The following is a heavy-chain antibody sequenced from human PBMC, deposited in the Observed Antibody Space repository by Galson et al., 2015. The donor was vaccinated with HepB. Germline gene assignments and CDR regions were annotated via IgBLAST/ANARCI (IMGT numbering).Heavy chain of an antibody. V-gene: IGHV5-51*01. CDR3: ARRTYCAGGTCYYLHY. D-gene: IGHD2-21*01. CDR2: IHPGESAT. Sequence: QSGAEVKKPGEPLKISCKASGYRFTSHWIGWVRQKPGRGLEWMGIIHPGESATRYSPSFQGHVSISADRSINTAYLQWSSLQASDTAMYYCARRTYCAGGTCYYLHYWGQGTLVTVSS. CDR1: GYRFTSHW. J-gene: IGHJ4*02.